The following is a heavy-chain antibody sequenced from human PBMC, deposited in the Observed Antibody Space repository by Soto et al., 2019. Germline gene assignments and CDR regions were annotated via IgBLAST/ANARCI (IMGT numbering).Heavy chain of an antibody. CDR1: GLSLHKNGVG. Sequence: CSFSGLSLHKNGVGVGWIRQPPGKSLEWLALIYWNDDKRYSPSLKSRLTITKDTSKNQVVLTMTNMDPVDTATYYCARVYYDILTGYRGQDAFDIWVQRTMVPGFS. V-gene: IGHV2-5*01. D-gene: IGHD3-9*01. CDR2: IYWNDDK. CDR3: ARVYYDILTGYRGQDAFDI. J-gene: IGHJ3*02.